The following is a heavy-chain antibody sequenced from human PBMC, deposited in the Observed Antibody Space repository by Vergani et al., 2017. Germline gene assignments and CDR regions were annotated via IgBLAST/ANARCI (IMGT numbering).Heavy chain of an antibody. CDR3: ASSGHLTGYQDAFDI. V-gene: IGHV1-46*01. Sequence: QVQLVQSGAEVKKPGASVKVSCKASGYTFTSYYMHWVRQAPGQGLEWMGIINPSGGSTSYAQKFQGRVTMTRDTSTSTVYMELSSLRSEDTAVYYCASSGHLTGYQDAFDIWGQGTMVTVSS. CDR2: INPSGGST. J-gene: IGHJ3*02. D-gene: IGHD3-9*01. CDR1: GYTFTSYY.